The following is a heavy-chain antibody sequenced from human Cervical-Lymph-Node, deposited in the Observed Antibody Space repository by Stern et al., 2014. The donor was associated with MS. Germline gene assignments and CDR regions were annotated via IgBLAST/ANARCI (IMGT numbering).Heavy chain of an antibody. V-gene: IGHV1-69*01. Sequence: QVQLGQSGAEVKKPESSVKISCKASGGSFSSIDINWVRQAPGQRLEWLGGISPMFGVANYAQNFQGRVTFTADESTSTAYMELSSLRSDDTAVYYCARHQGGIAANWGQGTLVIVSS. J-gene: IGHJ4*02. D-gene: IGHD6-13*01. CDR3: ARHQGGIAAN. CDR1: GGSFSSID. CDR2: ISPMFGVA.